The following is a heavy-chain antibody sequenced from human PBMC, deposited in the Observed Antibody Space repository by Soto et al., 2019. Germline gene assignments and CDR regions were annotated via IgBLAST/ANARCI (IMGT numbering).Heavy chain of an antibody. Sequence: SETLSLTCTVSGGPISSYYWSWIRQPPGKGLEWIGYIYYSGSTNYNPSLKSRVTISVDRSKNQFSLKLSSVTAADTAVYYCASSRGSPVPLDYWGQGTLVTVSS. J-gene: IGHJ4*02. CDR2: IYYSGST. CDR3: ASSRGSPVPLDY. D-gene: IGHD1-26*01. V-gene: IGHV4-59*12. CDR1: GGPISSYY.